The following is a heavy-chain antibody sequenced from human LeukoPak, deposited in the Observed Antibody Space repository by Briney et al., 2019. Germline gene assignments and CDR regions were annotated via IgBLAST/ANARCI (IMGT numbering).Heavy chain of an antibody. V-gene: IGHV3-23*01. CDR1: GFVFEDYY. CDR2: ISGSGGST. J-gene: IGHJ4*02. D-gene: IGHD5-24*01. Sequence: SGGSLRLSCEVSGFVFEDYYMHWVRQAPGKGLEWVSAISGSGGSTYYADSVKGRFTISRDISKNTLYLQMNSLRAEDTAVYYCAGRRDGFNYWGQGTLVTVSS. CDR3: AGRRDGFNY.